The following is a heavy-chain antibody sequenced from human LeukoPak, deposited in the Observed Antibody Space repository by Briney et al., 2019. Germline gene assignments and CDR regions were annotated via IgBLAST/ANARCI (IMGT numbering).Heavy chain of an antibody. Sequence: SETLSLTCAVSSGSFSDYYWTWIRQSPGKGLEWIGEITHRGSAKYSSSLKSRVNMAVDTSKKHFSLPLTSLSPADTGVYSCARPVLYQTPADSSGWSRVARGYLDSWGQGTRLTVS. CDR3: ARPVLYQTPADSSGWSRVARGYLDS. V-gene: IGHV4-34*01. CDR1: SGSFSDYY. D-gene: IGHD6-19*01. J-gene: IGHJ4*03. CDR2: ITHRGSA.